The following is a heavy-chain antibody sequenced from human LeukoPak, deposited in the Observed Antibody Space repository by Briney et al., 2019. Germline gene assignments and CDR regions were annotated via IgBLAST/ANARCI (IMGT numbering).Heavy chain of an antibody. J-gene: IGHJ4*02. CDR2: ISSSSSYI. V-gene: IGHV3-21*01. Sequence: GGSLRLSCAASGFTFNNYAMNWVRQAPGKGLEWVSSISSSSSYIYYADSVKGRFTISRDNAKNSLYLQMNSLRAEDTAVYYCAREESSSSGYYFDYWGQGALVTVSS. D-gene: IGHD6-6*01. CDR1: GFTFNNYA. CDR3: AREESSSSGYYFDY.